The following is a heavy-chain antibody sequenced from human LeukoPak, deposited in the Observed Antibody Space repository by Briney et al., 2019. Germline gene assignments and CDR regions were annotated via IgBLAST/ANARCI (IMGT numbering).Heavy chain of an antibody. CDR2: MNPNSGNT. Sequence: ASVKVSCKASGYTFTSYDINWVRQATGQGLEWMGWMNPNSGNTGYAQKFQGRVTMTRNTSISTAYMELSSLRSEDTAVYYCARSSDLTGFYYYYYYMDVWGKGTTVTTSS. CDR3: ARSSDLTGFYYYYYYMDV. D-gene: IGHD3-9*01. V-gene: IGHV1-8*01. CDR1: GYTFTSYD. J-gene: IGHJ6*03.